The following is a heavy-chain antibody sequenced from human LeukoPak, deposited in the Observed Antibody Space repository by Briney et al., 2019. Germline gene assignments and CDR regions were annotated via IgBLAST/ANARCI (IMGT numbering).Heavy chain of an antibody. D-gene: IGHD3-22*01. CDR3: ARVPTYYFDSSGYFPLDF. V-gene: IGHV3-48*01. J-gene: IGHJ4*02. CDR2: ISSSSSTI. CDR1: GFTFSSYS. Sequence: GGSLRLSCAASGFTFSSYSMNWVRRAPGKGLEWVSFISSSSSTIYYADSVKGRFTISRDNAKNSLYLQMNSLRAEDTALYYCARVPTYYFDSSGYFPLDFWGQGTLVTVSS.